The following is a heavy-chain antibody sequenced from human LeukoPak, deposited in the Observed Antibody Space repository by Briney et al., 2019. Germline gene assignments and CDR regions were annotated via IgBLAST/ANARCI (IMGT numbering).Heavy chain of an antibody. V-gene: IGHV1-2*02. D-gene: IGHD3-3*01. CDR2: INPNSGGT. J-gene: IGHJ5*02. CDR1: GYTFTGYY. CDR3: ARVGNYDFWSGYSNWFDP. Sequence: ASVKVSCKASGYTFTGYYMHWVRQAPGQGLEWMGWINPNSGGTNYAQKFQGRVTMTRDTPISTAYMELSRLRSDDTAVYYCARVGNYDFWSGYSNWFDPWGQGTLVTVSS.